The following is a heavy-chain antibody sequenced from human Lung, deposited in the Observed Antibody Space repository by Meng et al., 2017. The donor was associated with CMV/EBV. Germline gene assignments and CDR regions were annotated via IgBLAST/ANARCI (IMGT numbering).Heavy chain of an antibody. Sequence: YTFTGYYIRWVRPAPGQGLEWMGRINSNSDDTNYAQNFQDRLTMTRDTSISTVYMELTRLTSDDTAVYYCARGGVLLPAGKSWFDHWGLGTLVTVSS. CDR1: YTFTGYY. V-gene: IGHV1-2*06. CDR2: INSNSDDT. CDR3: ARGGVLLPAGKSWFDH. J-gene: IGHJ5*02. D-gene: IGHD2-2*01.